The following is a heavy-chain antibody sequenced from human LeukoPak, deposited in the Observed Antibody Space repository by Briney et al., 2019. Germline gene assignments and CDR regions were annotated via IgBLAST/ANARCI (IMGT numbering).Heavy chain of an antibody. V-gene: IGHV3-53*01. D-gene: IGHD3-9*01. CDR2: IYKNAIT. CDR3: ARTGYYGTIDY. CDR1: GFTVSSNY. Sequence: GGSLRLSCAASGFTVSSNYMTWVRQAPGKGLEWVSVIYKNAITYYADTVKGRFTISRDNSKNTLYLQMNSLRAEDTAVYYCARTGYYGTIDYWGQGTLVTVSS. J-gene: IGHJ4*02.